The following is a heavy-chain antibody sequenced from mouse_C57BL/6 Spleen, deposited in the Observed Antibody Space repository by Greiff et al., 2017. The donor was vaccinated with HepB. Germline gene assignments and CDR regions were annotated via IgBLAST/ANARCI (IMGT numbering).Heavy chain of an antibody. CDR1: GYTFTDYN. V-gene: IGHV1-18*01. CDR3: ARGGITRFYAMDY. J-gene: IGHJ4*01. Sequence: VQLQQSGPELVKPGASVKIPCKASGYTFTDYNMDWVKQSHGKSLEWIGDINPNNGGTIYNQKFKGKATLTVDKSSSTAYMELRSLTSEDTAVYYCARGGITRFYAMDYWGQGTSVTVSS. D-gene: IGHD2-4*01. CDR2: INPNNGGT.